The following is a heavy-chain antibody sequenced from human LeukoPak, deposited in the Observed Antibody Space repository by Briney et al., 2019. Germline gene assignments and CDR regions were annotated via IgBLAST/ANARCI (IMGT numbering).Heavy chain of an antibody. CDR3: ASARGYSSGIFDY. Sequence: PSETLSLTCTVSGGSISSYYWSWIRQPPGKGLEWIGYIYYSGSTNYNPSLKSRVTISVDTSKNQFSLKLSSVTAADTAVYYCASARGYSSGIFDYWGQRTMVTASS. V-gene: IGHV4-59*12. J-gene: IGHJ4*02. D-gene: IGHD6-19*01. CDR1: GGSISSYY. CDR2: IYYSGST.